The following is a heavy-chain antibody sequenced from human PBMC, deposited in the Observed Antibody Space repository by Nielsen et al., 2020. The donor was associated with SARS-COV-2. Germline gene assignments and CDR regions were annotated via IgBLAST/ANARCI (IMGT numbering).Heavy chain of an antibody. CDR2: IKQDGSEK. D-gene: IGHD3-10*01. J-gene: IGHJ4*02. CDR3: ARDKFGVFDY. CDR1: GFTFSSYW. Sequence: GESLKISCAASGFTFSSYWMSWVRQAPGKGLEWVANIKQDGSEKYYVDSVKGRFTISRDNAKNSLYPQMNSLRAEDTAVYYCARDKFGVFDYWGQGTLVTVSS. V-gene: IGHV3-7*01.